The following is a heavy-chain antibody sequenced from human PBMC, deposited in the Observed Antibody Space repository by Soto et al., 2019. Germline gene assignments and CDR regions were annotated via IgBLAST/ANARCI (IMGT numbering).Heavy chain of an antibody. J-gene: IGHJ4*02. D-gene: IGHD6-13*01. CDR1: GYTFTSYW. V-gene: IGHV5-51*03. CDR3: ASHRWDSTSWYPFDY. Sequence: EVQLVQSGAEVKKSGESLKISCQGSGYTFTSYWIGWVRQMPGKGLEWMGIIYPGDSDTRYSPSFQGQVTISADKSIXTAYLQWSSLKASDTAMSYCASHRWDSTSWYPFDYWGQGTLVTVSS. CDR2: IYPGDSDT.